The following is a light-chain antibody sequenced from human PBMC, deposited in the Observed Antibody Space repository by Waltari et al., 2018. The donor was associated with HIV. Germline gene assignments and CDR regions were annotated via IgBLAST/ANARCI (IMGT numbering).Light chain of an antibody. J-gene: IGLJ3*02. CDR2: DVS. CDR1: TIAVGNYNL. CDR3: LTYVSDSGTWK. Sequence: QSPLTQPASVSGNPGQSVTITRTGTTIAVGNYNLVSWYQQHPGTAPNLLIYDVSKRPSGVSSRFSGSKSGYWASLTISGLLTEDESYYYCLTYVSDSGTWKFGGGTYLTV. V-gene: IGLV2-23*02.